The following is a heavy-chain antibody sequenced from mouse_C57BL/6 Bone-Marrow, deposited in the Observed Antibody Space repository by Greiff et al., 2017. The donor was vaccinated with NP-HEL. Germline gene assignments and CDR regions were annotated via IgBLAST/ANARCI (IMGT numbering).Heavy chain of an antibody. CDR2: FYPGSGSI. D-gene: IGHD2-12*01. CDR3: ARHVYYRDYFDY. J-gene: IGHJ2*01. Sequence: VKLQESGAELVKPGASVKLSCKASGYTFTEYTIHWVKQRSRQGLEWIGWFYPGSGSIKYNEKFKDKATLTADKSSSTVYMELSRLTSEDSAVYFCARHVYYRDYFDYWGQGTTLTVSS. V-gene: IGHV1-62-2*01. CDR1: GYTFTEYT.